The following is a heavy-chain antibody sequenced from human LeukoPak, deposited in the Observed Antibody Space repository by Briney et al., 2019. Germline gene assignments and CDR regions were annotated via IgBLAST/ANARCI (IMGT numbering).Heavy chain of an antibody. J-gene: IGHJ5*02. V-gene: IGHV3-48*03. CDR2: INSADNVE. Sequence: GGSLRLSCAASGFSLRSSEMNWVRQAPGKGPEWVAHINSADNVEYYTDSVRGRFTMSRDNAKDLLYLQMNSLRDEDTAVYYCARDTVNGPFVISLDLWGQGVLVTVSS. CDR3: ARDTVNGPFVISLDL. D-gene: IGHD2-8*01. CDR1: GFSLRSSE.